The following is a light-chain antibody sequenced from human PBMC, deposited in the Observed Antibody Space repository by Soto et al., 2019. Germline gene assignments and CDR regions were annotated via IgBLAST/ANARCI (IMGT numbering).Light chain of an antibody. J-gene: IGLJ1*01. V-gene: IGLV2-14*01. CDR2: DVT. CDR1: SSDVGGYKY. CDR3: SSYTSSSYYV. Sequence: QSALTQPASVSGSPGQSITISCTGTSSDVGGYKYVSWYHQHPDKAPKLIIYDVTNRPSGISNRFSGSKSGNTSSLTISGLQAEDEADYYCSSYTSSSYYVFGTGTKLTVL.